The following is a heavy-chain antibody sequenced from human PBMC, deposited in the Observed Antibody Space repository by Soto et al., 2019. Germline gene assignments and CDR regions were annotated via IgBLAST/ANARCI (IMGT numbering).Heavy chain of an antibody. J-gene: IGHJ6*02. CDR3: ARSITIFGVVFSLYYYYGMDV. D-gene: IGHD3-3*01. V-gene: IGHV1-69*01. Sequence: GXAVKVSCTASGGPSISYAITWVRQAPGQGVDCMGGIIPIFGTANYAQKFQGRVTITADESTSTAYMELSSLRSEDTAVYYCARSITIFGVVFSLYYYYGMDVWGQWTTVT. CDR2: IIPIFGTA. CDR1: GGPSISYA.